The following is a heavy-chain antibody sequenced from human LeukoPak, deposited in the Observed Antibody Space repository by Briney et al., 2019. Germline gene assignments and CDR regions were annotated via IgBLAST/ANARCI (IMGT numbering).Heavy chain of an antibody. CDR3: ARGSAPRRYYYDSSVWYFDL. CDR1: GGSISNYY. J-gene: IGHJ2*01. D-gene: IGHD3-22*01. CDR2: IYYSGST. Sequence: SETLSLTCTVSGGSISNYYWSWIRQPPGKGLEWIGYIYYSGSTNYNPSLKSRVTISVDTSKNQFSLKLSSVTAADTAVYYCARGSAPRRYYYDSSVWYFDLWGRGTLVTVSS. V-gene: IGHV4-59*12.